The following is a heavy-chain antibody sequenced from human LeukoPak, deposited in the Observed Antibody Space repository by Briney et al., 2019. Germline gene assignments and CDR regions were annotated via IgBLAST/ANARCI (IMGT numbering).Heavy chain of an antibody. D-gene: IGHD1-26*01. CDR3: ARRRGSYWYFDL. V-gene: IGHV4-59*08. CDR1: GGSISSYY. Sequence: SETLSLTCTVSGGSISSYYWSWIRQPPGKGLEWIGYIYDSGTTNYNPSLKSRVTVSVDTSKNQFSLKLSSVTAADTAVYYCARRRGSYWYFDLWGRGTLVTVSS. J-gene: IGHJ2*01. CDR2: IYDSGTT.